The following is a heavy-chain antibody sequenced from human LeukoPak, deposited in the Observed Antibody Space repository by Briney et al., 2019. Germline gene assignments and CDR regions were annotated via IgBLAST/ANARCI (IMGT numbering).Heavy chain of an antibody. CDR3: ARCGYYDFWSGYNPATFDY. J-gene: IGHJ4*02. Sequence: PSETLSLTCTVSGGSISSSSYYWGWIRQPPGKGLEWIGSIYYSGSTYYNPSLKSRVTISADTSKNQFSLKLSSVTAADTAVYYCARCGYYDFWSGYNPATFDYWGQGTLVTVSS. CDR2: IYYSGST. D-gene: IGHD3-3*01. CDR1: GGSISSSSYY. V-gene: IGHV4-39*01.